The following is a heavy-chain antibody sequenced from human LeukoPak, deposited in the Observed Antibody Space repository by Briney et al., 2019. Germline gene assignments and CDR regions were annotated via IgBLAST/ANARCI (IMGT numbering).Heavy chain of an antibody. CDR2: ISAYNGTP. CDR3: SRSNWFSDY. D-gene: IGHD3-9*01. Sequence: ASVKVSCKASGYTFTSYGITWVRQAPGQGLEWMGWISAYNGTPNYAQKFQGRVIMTTDTSTSTAYMELRSLRPDDTAVYYCSRSNWFSDYWGQGSLVTVSS. V-gene: IGHV1-18*01. J-gene: IGHJ4*02. CDR1: GYTFTSYG.